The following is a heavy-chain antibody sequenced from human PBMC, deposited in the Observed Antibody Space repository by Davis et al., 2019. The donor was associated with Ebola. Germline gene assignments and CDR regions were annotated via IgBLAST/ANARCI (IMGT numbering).Heavy chain of an antibody. Sequence: ASVKVSCKASGYTFTSYYMHWVRPAPGQGPEWMGIINPSGGSTSYAQKFQGRVTMTRDTSTSTVYMELSSLRSEDTAVYYCARDRGYNWNYVDAFDIWGQGTMVTVSS. D-gene: IGHD1-7*01. CDR2: INPSGGST. J-gene: IGHJ3*02. CDR3: ARDRGYNWNYVDAFDI. V-gene: IGHV1-46*01. CDR1: GYTFTSYY.